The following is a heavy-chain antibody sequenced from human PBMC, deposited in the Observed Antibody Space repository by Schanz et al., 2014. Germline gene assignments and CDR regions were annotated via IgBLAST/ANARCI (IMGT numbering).Heavy chain of an antibody. CDR2: IWYDGSNE. J-gene: IGHJ4*02. CDR3: AKVREWWPYYFDY. CDR1: GFTFSDYY. V-gene: IGHV3-33*06. Sequence: QVQLVESGGGLVKPGGSLRLSCAASGFTFSDYYMNWIRQAPGKGLEWVAVIWYDGSNEYYADSVKGRFTISRDNSKNTLSLQMSSLRAEDTAVYYCAKVREWWPYYFDYWGQGTLVTVSS. D-gene: IGHD2-15*01.